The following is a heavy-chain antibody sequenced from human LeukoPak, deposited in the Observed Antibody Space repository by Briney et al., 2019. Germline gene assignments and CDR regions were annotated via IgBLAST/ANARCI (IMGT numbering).Heavy chain of an antibody. D-gene: IGHD3-9*01. CDR3: ARQGYDILTGPTPVDY. Sequence: GESLKISCKGSGYSFTSYWIGWVRQMPGKGLEWMGIIYPGDSDTRYSPSFQDQVTISADKSISTAYLQWSSLKASDTAMYYCARQGYDILTGPTPVDYWGQGTLVTVSS. V-gene: IGHV5-51*01. CDR1: GYSFTSYW. J-gene: IGHJ4*02. CDR2: IYPGDSDT.